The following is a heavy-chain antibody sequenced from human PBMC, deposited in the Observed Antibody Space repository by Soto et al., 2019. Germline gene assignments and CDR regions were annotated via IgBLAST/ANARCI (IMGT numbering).Heavy chain of an antibody. CDR2: INVGNGDT. V-gene: IGHV1-3*01. J-gene: IGHJ4*02. D-gene: IGHD1-26*01. CDR3: ARDRGIVGATDFDY. Sequence: QVQLVQSGAEVKKPGASVKVSCKASGYTFTNYDIHWVRQAPGQRLEWMGWINVGNGDTKYSRKFQGRVTITRDTSATTADMELSSLRSQDTAVYYCARDRGIVGATDFDYWGRGTLVTVSS. CDR1: GYTFTNYD.